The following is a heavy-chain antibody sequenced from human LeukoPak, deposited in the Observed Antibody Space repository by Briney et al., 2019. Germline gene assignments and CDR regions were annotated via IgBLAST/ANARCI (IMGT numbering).Heavy chain of an antibody. CDR3: AKDIGPMGPYYFDY. CDR2: ISWNSGSI. Sequence: GGPLRLSCAASGFTFDDYAMHWVRQAPGKGLEWVSGISWNSGSIGYADSVKGRFTISRDNAKNSLYLQMNSLRAEDMALYYCAKDIGPMGPYYFDYWGQGTLVTVSS. V-gene: IGHV3-9*03. CDR1: GFTFDDYA. J-gene: IGHJ4*02.